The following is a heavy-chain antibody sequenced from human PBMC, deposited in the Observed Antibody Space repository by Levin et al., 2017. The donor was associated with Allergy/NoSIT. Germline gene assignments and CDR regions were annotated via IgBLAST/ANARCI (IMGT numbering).Heavy chain of an antibody. Sequence: RASVKVSCAASGFTFSSYAMNWVRQAPGKGLEWVSSISVSGGSTYYADSVKGRFTISRDNSKNTLYLQMNSLRAEDTAVYYCAKDPAAAGVFDYWGQGTLVTVSS. V-gene: IGHV3-23*01. D-gene: IGHD6-13*01. CDR3: AKDPAAAGVFDY. CDR2: ISVSGGST. CDR1: GFTFSSYA. J-gene: IGHJ4*02.